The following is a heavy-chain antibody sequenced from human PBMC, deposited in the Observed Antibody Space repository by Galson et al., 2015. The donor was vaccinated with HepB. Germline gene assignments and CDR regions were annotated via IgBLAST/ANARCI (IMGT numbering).Heavy chain of an antibody. D-gene: IGHD4-23*01. CDR2: ISYDETTK. CDR1: GFAFSGYA. V-gene: IGHV3-30*02. Sequence: LSLSCAASGFAFSGYAMHWVRQAPLKGLEWVAYISYDETTKHYADSVKGRFTISRDNSKDTLYLQLNSLRTEDTAVYYCATVAWVVTSGFDIWGQGTMVTVSS. J-gene: IGHJ3*02. CDR3: ATVAWVVTSGFDI.